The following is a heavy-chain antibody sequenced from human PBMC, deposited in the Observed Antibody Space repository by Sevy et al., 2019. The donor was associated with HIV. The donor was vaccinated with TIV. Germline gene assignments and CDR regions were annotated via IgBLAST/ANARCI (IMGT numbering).Heavy chain of an antibody. CDR3: ARASQQLVLLREYYFDY. CDR1: GFTFNIYS. CDR2: ISSSSSYI. Sequence: GGSRRLSCAASGFTFNIYSMNWVRQAPGKGLEWVSSISSSSSYIYYADSLKGRFTVSRDNAKNSLYLQMNILRAEDTAVYYCARASQQLVLLREYYFDYWGQGTLVTVSS. J-gene: IGHJ4*02. D-gene: IGHD6-13*01. V-gene: IGHV3-21*01.